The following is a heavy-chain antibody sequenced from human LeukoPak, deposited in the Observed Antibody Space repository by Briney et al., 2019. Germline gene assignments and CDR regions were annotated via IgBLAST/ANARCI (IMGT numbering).Heavy chain of an antibody. D-gene: IGHD3-10*01. J-gene: IGHJ6*04. CDR1: GFTFSSYA. Sequence: GGSLRLSCAASGFTFSSYAMSWVRQAPGKGLEWVSGTSASGGRTYYADSVKGRFTISRDNPKNTLYLQMNSLRAEDTAVYYCTLTLVRGRVYGMDVWGEGTTVTVSS. CDR2: TSASGGRT. V-gene: IGHV3-23*01. CDR3: TLTLVRGRVYGMDV.